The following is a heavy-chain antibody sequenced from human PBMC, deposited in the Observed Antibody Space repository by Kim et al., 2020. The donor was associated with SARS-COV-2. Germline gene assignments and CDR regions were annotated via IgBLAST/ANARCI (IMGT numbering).Heavy chain of an antibody. CDR3: ARHGLRLGELSLMLH. D-gene: IGHD3-16*02. V-gene: IGHV5-10-1*01. Sequence: GESLKISCKGSGYSFTSYWISWVRQMPGKGLEWMGRIDPSDSYTNYSPSFQGHVTISADKSISTAYLQWSSLKASDTAMYYCARHGLRLGELSLMLHWGQGTLVTVSS. CDR1: GYSFTSYW. J-gene: IGHJ4*02. CDR2: IDPSDSYT.